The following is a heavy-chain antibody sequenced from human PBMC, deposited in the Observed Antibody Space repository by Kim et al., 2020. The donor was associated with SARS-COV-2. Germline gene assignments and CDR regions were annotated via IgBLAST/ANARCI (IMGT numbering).Heavy chain of an antibody. D-gene: IGHD2-21*02. CDR2: INHSGST. CDR3: ARGARPDTVVTSPRFDP. V-gene: IGHV4-34*01. Sequence: SETLSLTCAVYGGSFSGYYWSWIRQPPGKGLEWIGEINHSGSTNYNPSLKSRVTISVDTSKNQFSLKLSSVTAADTAVYYCARGARPDTVVTSPRFDPWGQGTLVTVSS. CDR1: GGSFSGYY. J-gene: IGHJ5*02.